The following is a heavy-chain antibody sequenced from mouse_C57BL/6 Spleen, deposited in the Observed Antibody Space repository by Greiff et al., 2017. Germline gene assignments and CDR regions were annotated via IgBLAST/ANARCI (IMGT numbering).Heavy chain of an antibody. CDR1: GYSFTGYY. Sequence: EVQLQQSGPELVKPGASVKISCKASGYSFTGYYMNWVKQSPEKSLEWIGEINPSTGGTTYNQKFKAKATLTVDKSSSTAYMQLKSLTSEDSAVYYCERYGYYGSSPYYCDYWGQGTTLTVSS. CDR3: ERYGYYGSSPYYCDY. CDR2: INPSTGGT. D-gene: IGHD1-1*01. V-gene: IGHV1-42*01. J-gene: IGHJ2*01.